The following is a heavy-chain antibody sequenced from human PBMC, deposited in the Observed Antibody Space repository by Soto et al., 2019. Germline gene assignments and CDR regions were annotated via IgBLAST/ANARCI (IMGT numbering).Heavy chain of an antibody. CDR1: EFPFNTAG. J-gene: IGHJ1*01. V-gene: IGHV3-23*01. CDR3: ETDPYGAAGGGLES. Sequence: VQLLESGGGLVRRGGSLRLSCAASEFPFNTAGMSWVRQAPGQGLEWVAGISGSGISTYNADSVKGRFTISRDNSLNPLYLQRHSWGVENTAVYCCETDPYGAAGGGLESWGQGALVTVPS. D-gene: IGHD3-10*01. CDR2: ISGSGIST.